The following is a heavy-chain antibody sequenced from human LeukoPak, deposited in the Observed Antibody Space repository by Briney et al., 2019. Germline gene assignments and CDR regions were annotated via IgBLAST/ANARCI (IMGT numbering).Heavy chain of an antibody. CDR2: ISGNGGST. J-gene: IGHJ6*03. V-gene: IGHV3-64*01. Sequence: AGGSLRLPCAASGFTFNSYAMHWVRQAPGKGLEYVSAISGNGGSTYYANSVKGRFTISRDNSKNTLYLQMGSLRDEDMAVYYCARGPGPTYYYYYYVDVWGKGTTVTVSS. CDR3: ARGPGPTYYYYYYVDV. CDR1: GFTFNSYA.